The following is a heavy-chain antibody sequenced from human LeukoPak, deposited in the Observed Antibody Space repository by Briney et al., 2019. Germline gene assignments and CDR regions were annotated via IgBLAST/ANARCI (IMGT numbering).Heavy chain of an antibody. V-gene: IGHV1-69*13. D-gene: IGHD5-18*01. CDR3: ARGGQLWFRATRLDY. Sequence: SVKVSCKASGGTFSSYAISWVRQAPGQGLEWMGGIIPIFGTANFAQKFQGRVTITADESTSTAYMELSSLRSEDTAVYYCARGGQLWFRATRLDYWGQGTLVTVSS. CDR1: GGTFSSYA. CDR2: IIPIFGTA. J-gene: IGHJ4*02.